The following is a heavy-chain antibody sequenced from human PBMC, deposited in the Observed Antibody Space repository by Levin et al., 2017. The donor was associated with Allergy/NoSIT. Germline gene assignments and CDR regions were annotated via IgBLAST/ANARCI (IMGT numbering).Heavy chain of an antibody. V-gene: IGHV3-33*01. D-gene: IGHD3-16*01. CDR2: IWYDGSNK. Sequence: GGSLRLSCAASGFTFSSYGMHWVRQAPGKGLEWVAVIWYDGSNKYYADSVKGRFTISRDNSKNTLYLQMNSLRAEDTAVYYCARDWDYYYYMDVWGKGTTVTVSS. CDR1: GFTFSSYG. CDR3: ARDWDYYYYMDV. J-gene: IGHJ6*03.